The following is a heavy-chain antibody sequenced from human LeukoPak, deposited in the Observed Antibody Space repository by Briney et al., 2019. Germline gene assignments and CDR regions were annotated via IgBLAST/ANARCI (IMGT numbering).Heavy chain of an antibody. CDR1: GGSFSGYY. CDR3: ARVVAVPAGSSPFDP. D-gene: IGHD6-19*01. CDR2: INHSGST. Sequence: SETLSLTCAVYGGSFSGYYWSWIRQPPGKGLEWIGEINHSGSTNYNPSLKSRVTISVDTSKNQFSLKLSSVTAADTAVYYCARVVAVPAGSSPFDPWGQGTLVTVSS. V-gene: IGHV4-34*01. J-gene: IGHJ5*02.